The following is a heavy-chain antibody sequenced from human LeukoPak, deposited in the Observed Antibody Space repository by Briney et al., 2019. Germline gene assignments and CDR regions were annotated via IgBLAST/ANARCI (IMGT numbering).Heavy chain of an antibody. D-gene: IGHD2-2*01. CDR1: GFTFSSYW. J-gene: IGHJ3*02. V-gene: IGHV3-7*01. CDR2: IKQDGSEK. Sequence: GGSLRLSCAASGFTFSSYWMSWVRQAPGKGLEWVANIKQDGSEKYYVDSVKGRFTISRDNAKNSLYLQMNSLRAEDTAVYHCARGYCSRTSCYAGAFDMWGQGTMVTVSS. CDR3: ARGYCSRTSCYAGAFDM.